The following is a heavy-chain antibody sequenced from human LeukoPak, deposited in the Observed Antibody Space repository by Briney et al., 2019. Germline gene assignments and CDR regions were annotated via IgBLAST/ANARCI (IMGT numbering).Heavy chain of an antibody. CDR1: GYTFTSYY. CDR3: ARQLLYHQHSVMDV. D-gene: IGHD3-3*01. Sequence: ASVKVSCKASGYTFTSYYMHWVRQAPGQGLEWMGIINPSGGSTSYAQKFQGRVTMTRNTSINTAYMELSSLRSEDTAVYYCARQLLYHQHSVMDVWGQGTTVTVSS. CDR2: INPSGGST. V-gene: IGHV1-46*01. J-gene: IGHJ6*02.